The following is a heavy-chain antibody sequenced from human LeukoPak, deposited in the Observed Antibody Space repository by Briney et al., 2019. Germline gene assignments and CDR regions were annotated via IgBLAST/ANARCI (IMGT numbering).Heavy chain of an antibody. Sequence: SETLSLTCTVSGGSISSGNYYWGWIRQAPGKGLEWIGNIYHSGSTYYNPSLKSRVTISVDTSKNQFSLKLNSVTAADMAVYYCARATYYVWGSYLSVDYWGQGSLVTVSS. J-gene: IGHJ4*02. D-gene: IGHD3-16*01. CDR3: ARATYYVWGSYLSVDY. CDR1: GGSISSGNYY. CDR2: IYHSGST. V-gene: IGHV4-39*01.